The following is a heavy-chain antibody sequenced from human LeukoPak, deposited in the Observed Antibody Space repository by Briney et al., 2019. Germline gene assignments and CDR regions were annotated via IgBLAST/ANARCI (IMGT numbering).Heavy chain of an antibody. CDR3: ARHQVNGDFDY. J-gene: IGHJ4*02. D-gene: IGHD2-8*01. V-gene: IGHV4-39*01. CDR2: IYYSGST. CDR1: GGSISSSSYY. Sequence: SETLSLTCTASGGSISSSSYYWGWIRQPPGKGLEWIGSIYYSGSTYYNPSLKSRVTISVDTSKNQFSLKLSSVTAADTAVYYCARHQVNGDFDYWGQGTLVTVSS.